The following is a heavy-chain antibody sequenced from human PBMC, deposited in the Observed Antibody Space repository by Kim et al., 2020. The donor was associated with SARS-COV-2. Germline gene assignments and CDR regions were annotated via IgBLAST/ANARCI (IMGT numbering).Heavy chain of an antibody. CDR2: INSGRSST. J-gene: IGHJ4*02. Sequence: GGSLRLSCAASGFTFSSYCMHWVRQAPGKGLVWVSRINSGRSSTYYADSVKGRFTISRDNAKNTLYVQMNSLRAEAPLGYYVAETSTQLWLLDSWGKGT. V-gene: IGHV3-74*01. CDR3: AETSTQLWLLDS. D-gene: IGHD5-12*01. CDR1: GFTFSSYC.